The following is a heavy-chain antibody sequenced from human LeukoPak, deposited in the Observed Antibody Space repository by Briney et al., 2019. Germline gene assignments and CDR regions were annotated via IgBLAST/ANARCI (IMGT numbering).Heavy chain of an antibody. Sequence: PSETLSLTCTVSGGSISSRSYYWGWIRQPPGKGLEWIGSISYSGSTYYNPSLKSRVTISIDTSKNQFSLKLSSVTAADTAVYYCARQGTYYYGSDYWGQGTLVTVSS. D-gene: IGHD3-10*01. CDR3: ARQGTYYYGSDY. CDR2: ISYSGST. J-gene: IGHJ4*02. CDR1: GGSISSRSYY. V-gene: IGHV4-39*01.